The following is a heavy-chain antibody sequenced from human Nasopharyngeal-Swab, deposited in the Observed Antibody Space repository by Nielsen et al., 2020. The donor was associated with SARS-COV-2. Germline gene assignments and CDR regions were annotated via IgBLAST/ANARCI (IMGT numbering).Heavy chain of an antibody. CDR2: ISSSGSTI. V-gene: IGHV3-48*03. CDR3: ARDSDDYGDYDDY. D-gene: IGHD4-17*01. J-gene: IGHJ4*02. CDR1: GFTFDDYA. Sequence: GESLKISCAASGFTFDDYAMHWVRQAPGKGLEWVSYISSSGSTIYYADSVKGRFTISRDNAKNSLYLQMNSLRAEDTAVYYCARDSDDYGDYDDYWGQGTLVTVSS.